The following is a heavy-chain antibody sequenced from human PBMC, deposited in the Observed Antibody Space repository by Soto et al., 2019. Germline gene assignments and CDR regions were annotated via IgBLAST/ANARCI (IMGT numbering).Heavy chain of an antibody. CDR2: IDPSDSYT. CDR1: GYTFSTYW. V-gene: IGHV5-10-1*01. J-gene: IGHJ3*02. D-gene: IGHD2-2*01. Sequence: PGESLKISCEGSGYTFSTYWISWVRQMPEKGLEWMGRIDPSDSYTKYNPSFQGHVSISADKSINTAYLQWSSLKASDTAMYYCASPHCSSTSCLTPDAFDIWGQGTMVTVSS. CDR3: ASPHCSSTSCLTPDAFDI.